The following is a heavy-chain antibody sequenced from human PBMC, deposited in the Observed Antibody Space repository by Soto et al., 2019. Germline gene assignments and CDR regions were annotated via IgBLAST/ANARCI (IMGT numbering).Heavy chain of an antibody. D-gene: IGHD4-17*01. J-gene: IGHJ6*02. Sequence: SETLSLTCTVSGGSVSSGSYYWGWIRQPPGKGLEWIGYISYSGSTNYNPSLKSRVTISVDTSKNQFSLKLSSVTAADTAVYYCAREPTTVTNYYYYALDVWGQGTTVTVSS. CDR1: GGSVSSGSYY. CDR2: ISYSGST. V-gene: IGHV4-61*01. CDR3: AREPTTVTNYYYYALDV.